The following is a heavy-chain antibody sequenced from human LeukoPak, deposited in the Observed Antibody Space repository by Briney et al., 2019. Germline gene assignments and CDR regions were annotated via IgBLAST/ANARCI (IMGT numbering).Heavy chain of an antibody. CDR2: MYYSGST. Sequence: SETLSLTCTISGGSVSGGNYFWTWIRQPPGKGLEWIGYMYYSGSTYYNPSLKSRVIISVDPSKNQFTLKLTSVSAADTAMYYCARATDAIFDWFDSWGQGTLVTVSS. CDR1: GGSVSGGNYF. J-gene: IGHJ5*01. V-gene: IGHV4-30-4*01. CDR3: ARATDAIFDWFDS. D-gene: IGHD2-21*02.